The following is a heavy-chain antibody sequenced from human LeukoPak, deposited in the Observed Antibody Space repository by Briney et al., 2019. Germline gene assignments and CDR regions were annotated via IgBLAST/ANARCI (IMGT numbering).Heavy chain of an antibody. CDR2: IIPIFGTA. CDR1: GGTFSSYA. Sequence: SVKVSCKASGGTFSSYAISWVRQAPGQGLEWMGGIIPIFGTANYAQKFQGRVTITTDESTSTAYMELSSLRSEDTAVYYCARSAVVRAHAGPEVPLFDYWGQGTLVTVSS. D-gene: IGHD4-23*01. V-gene: IGHV1-69*05. CDR3: ARSAVVRAHAGPEVPLFDY. J-gene: IGHJ4*02.